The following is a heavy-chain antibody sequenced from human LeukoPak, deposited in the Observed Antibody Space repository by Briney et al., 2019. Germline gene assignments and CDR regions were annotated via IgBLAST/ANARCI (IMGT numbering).Heavy chain of an antibody. J-gene: IGHJ4*02. CDR3: ARDPGYCSGGSCY. V-gene: IGHV3-21*01. CDR1: GFTFSSYS. D-gene: IGHD2-15*01. Sequence: PGGSLRLSCAASGFTFSSYSMNWVRQAPGKGLEWVSSISSSSSYIYYADSVRGRFTISRDNAKNSLYLQMNSLRAEDTAVYYCARDPGYCSGGSCYWGQGTLVTVSS. CDR2: ISSSSSYI.